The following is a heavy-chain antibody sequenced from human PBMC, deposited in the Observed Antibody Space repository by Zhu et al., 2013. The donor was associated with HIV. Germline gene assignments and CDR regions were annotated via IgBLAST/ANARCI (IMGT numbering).Heavy chain of an antibody. J-gene: IGHJ6*02. D-gene: IGHD3-10*01. Sequence: QVQLVQSGAEVKKPGASVRVSCKASGYTFTSYGISWVRQAPGQGLEWMGWISTYNGNTNYAQNLQDRVTMTTDTSTSTAYMELRSLRSDDTAVYYCTRDDLWFGEPYYYYGMDVWGQGTTVTVSS. CDR1: GYTFTSYG. V-gene: IGHV1-18*04. CDR2: ISTYNGNT. CDR3: TRDDLWFGEPYYYYGMDV.